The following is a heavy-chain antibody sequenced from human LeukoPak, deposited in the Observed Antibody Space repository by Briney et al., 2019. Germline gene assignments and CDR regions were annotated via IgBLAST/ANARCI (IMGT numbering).Heavy chain of an antibody. Sequence: PSETLSLTCAVYGGSFSGYYWSWIRQPPGKGLEWIGEINHSGSTNYNPSLKSRVTISVDTSKNQFSLKLSSVTAADTAVYYCARADDSSGYYFNSFDYWGQGTLVTVSS. D-gene: IGHD3-22*01. V-gene: IGHV4-34*01. CDR1: GGSFSGYY. J-gene: IGHJ4*02. CDR2: INHSGST. CDR3: ARADDSSGYYFNSFDY.